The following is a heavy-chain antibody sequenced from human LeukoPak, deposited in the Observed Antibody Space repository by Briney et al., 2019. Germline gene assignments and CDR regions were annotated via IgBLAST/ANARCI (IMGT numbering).Heavy chain of an antibody. V-gene: IGHV1-69*01. J-gene: IGHJ6*03. D-gene: IGHD6-13*01. Sequence: GSSVTVSCKASGGTFISYAISWVRQAPGQGLEWMGGIIPVYGTPNYAQRFRGRLTISADESTRTAYMDLSSLRSDDTAVYYCARVVGLTGYSSSWYSGYYYYMDVWGKGTTVTVSS. CDR3: ARVVGLTGYSSSWYSGYYYYMDV. CDR2: IIPVYGTP. CDR1: GGTFISYA.